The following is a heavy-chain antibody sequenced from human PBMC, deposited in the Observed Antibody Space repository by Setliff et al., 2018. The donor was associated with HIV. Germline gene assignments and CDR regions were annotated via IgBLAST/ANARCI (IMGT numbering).Heavy chain of an antibody. D-gene: IGHD4-17*01. Sequence: SETLSLTCSVSGYSITNGYYWGWIRQPPGKGLEWVGSIYHDGSTYYNPSLRSRVTVSVDTSKNQFSLKLTSVTAADTAVYYCARLPRTTVVVGNWYFDLWGRGTLVTVSS. CDR3: ARLPRTTVVVGNWYFDL. J-gene: IGHJ2*01. CDR1: GYSITNGYY. CDR2: IYHDGST. V-gene: IGHV4-38-2*02.